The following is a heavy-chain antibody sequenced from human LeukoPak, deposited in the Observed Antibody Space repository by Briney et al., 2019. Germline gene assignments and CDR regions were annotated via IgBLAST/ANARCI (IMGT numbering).Heavy chain of an antibody. CDR3: ARGRVSSSTWHSTYYYYFYMDV. Sequence: PSETLSLTCAVYGGFFSGYYWSWIRQPPGKGLEWIGEINHSGSTNYNPSLKSRVTISVDTSKNQFSLKLSSVTAADTAVYYCARGRVSSSTWHSTYYYYFYMDVWGKGTTVTVSS. V-gene: IGHV4-34*01. CDR2: INHSGST. D-gene: IGHD4-11*01. CDR1: GGFFSGYY. J-gene: IGHJ6*03.